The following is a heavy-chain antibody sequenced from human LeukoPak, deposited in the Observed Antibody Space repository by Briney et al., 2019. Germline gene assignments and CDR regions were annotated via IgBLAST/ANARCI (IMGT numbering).Heavy chain of an antibody. J-gene: IGHJ3*02. D-gene: IGHD4-23*01. CDR1: GYSFTVYY. CDR3: AREGGNYDGFDI. V-gene: IGHV1-2*06. Sequence: ASVKVSCKASGYSFTVYYINWVRQAPGQGLEWMGRINPNSGGTYYAQKFQGRVTMTGDKYISTAYMELSRLRSDDTAVYYCAREGGNYDGFDIWGQGTLVTVSS. CDR2: INPNSGGT.